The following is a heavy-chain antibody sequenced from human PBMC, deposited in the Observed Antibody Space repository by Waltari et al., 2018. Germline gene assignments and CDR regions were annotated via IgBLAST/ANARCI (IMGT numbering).Heavy chain of an antibody. V-gene: IGHV3-7*01. D-gene: IGHD6-19*01. Sequence: EVQLVESGGGLVQPGGSLRLSCAAYGFTFSSYWMSWVRQAPGKGLEWVANIKQDGSEKYCVDSVKGRFTISRDNAKNSLYLQMNSLRAEDTAVYYCARARQWLAVDYWGQGTLVTVSS. CDR1: GFTFSSYW. CDR2: IKQDGSEK. J-gene: IGHJ4*02. CDR3: ARARQWLAVDY.